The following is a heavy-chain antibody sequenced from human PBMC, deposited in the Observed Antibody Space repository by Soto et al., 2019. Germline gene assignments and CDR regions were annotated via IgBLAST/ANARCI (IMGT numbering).Heavy chain of an antibody. CDR2: ISSSSSYI. CDR1: GFTFSSYS. V-gene: IGHV3-21*01. J-gene: IGHJ4*02. CDR3: ARGLLRDYDIDY. Sequence: GGSLRLSCAASGFTFSSYSMNWVRQAPGKGLEWVSSISSSSSYIYYADSVKGRFTISRDNAKNSLYLQMNSLRAEDTAVYYCARGLLRDYDIDYWGQGTLVTVSS. D-gene: IGHD3-9*01.